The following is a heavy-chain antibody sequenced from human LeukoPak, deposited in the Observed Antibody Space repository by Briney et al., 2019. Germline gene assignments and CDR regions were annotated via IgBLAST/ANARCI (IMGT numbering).Heavy chain of an antibody. CDR2: ISSNGGNT. CDR3: ARARYDSSGYYFDY. D-gene: IGHD3-22*01. V-gene: IGHV3-64*01. J-gene: IGHJ4*02. CDR1: GFTFSSYT. Sequence: QPGGSLRLSCAASGFTFSSYTMHWVRQAPGKGLEYVSAISSNGGNTYYANSVKGRFTISRDNSKNTLYLQTGSLRAEDLAVYYCARARYDSSGYYFDYWGQGTLVTVSS.